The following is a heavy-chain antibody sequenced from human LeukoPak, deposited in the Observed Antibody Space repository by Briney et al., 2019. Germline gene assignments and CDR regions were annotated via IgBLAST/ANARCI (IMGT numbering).Heavy chain of an antibody. CDR1: GYTFTSYY. CDR2: INPSGGST. D-gene: IGHD4-23*01. Sequence: ASVKVSCKASGYTFTSYYMHWVRQAPGQGLEWMGIINPSGGSTSYAQKFQGRVTMTRDTSTSTVYMELSSLRAEDTAVYYCAREPPLTTVLTSEDVFDMWGQGTMVTVS. CDR3: AREPPLTTVLTSEDVFDM. V-gene: IGHV1-46*01. J-gene: IGHJ3*02.